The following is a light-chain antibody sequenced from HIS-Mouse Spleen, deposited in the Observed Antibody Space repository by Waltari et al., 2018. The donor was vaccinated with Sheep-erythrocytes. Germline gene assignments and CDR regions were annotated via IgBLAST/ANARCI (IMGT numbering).Light chain of an antibody. CDR2: QDT. Sequence: SSELTQPPSVSVSPGQTASITCSGDKLGDKYACWYQQKPGQSPVLVIYQDTKRTSGFPGRFSGSNSGNTATLTISGTQAMDEADYYCQAWDSSIVVFGGGTKLTVL. CDR3: QAWDSSIVV. J-gene: IGLJ2*01. CDR1: KLGDKY. V-gene: IGLV3-1*01.